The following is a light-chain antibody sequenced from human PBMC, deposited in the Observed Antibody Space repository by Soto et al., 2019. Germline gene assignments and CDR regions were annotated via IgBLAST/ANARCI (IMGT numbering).Light chain of an antibody. Sequence: EIVLTQSPGTLSLSPGERATLSCRASQSVIGHFLAWYQQKPGQAPRLLIYSAFNRATGIPDRFSGSGSGTDFTLTISRLEPEDFAVYYCQQYGSSPLTFGPGTKVDIK. V-gene: IGKV3-20*01. J-gene: IGKJ1*01. CDR3: QQYGSSPLT. CDR2: SAF. CDR1: QSVIGHF.